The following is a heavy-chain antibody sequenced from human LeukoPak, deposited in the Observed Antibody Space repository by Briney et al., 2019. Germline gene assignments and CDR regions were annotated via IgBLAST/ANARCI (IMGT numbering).Heavy chain of an antibody. CDR1: GLTFSDYA. J-gene: IGHJ4*02. V-gene: IGHV3-23*01. Sequence: GGSLRLSCAASGLTFSDYAMSWFRQAPGKGLEWVSGITSGFTPLYADSVKGRFTISRDNSKNTFHLQLNSLRAEDTAVYYCAKDYSDSRVADVFIKYWGQGTLVTVSS. CDR2: ITSGFTP. CDR3: AKDYSDSRVADVFIKY. D-gene: IGHD2-15*01.